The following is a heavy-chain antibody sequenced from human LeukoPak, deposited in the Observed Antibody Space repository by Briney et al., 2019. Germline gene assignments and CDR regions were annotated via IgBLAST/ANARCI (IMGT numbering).Heavy chain of an antibody. CDR3: ARDNVDIVATPFDY. D-gene: IGHD5-12*01. V-gene: IGHV1-8*02. CDR1: GYTFTSYG. J-gene: IGHJ4*02. Sequence: GASVKVSCKASGYTFTSYGINWVRQATGQGLEWMGWMNPNSGNTGYAQKFQGRVTMTRNTSISTAYMELSSLRSEDTAVYYCARDNVDIVATPFDYWGQGALVTVSS. CDR2: MNPNSGNT.